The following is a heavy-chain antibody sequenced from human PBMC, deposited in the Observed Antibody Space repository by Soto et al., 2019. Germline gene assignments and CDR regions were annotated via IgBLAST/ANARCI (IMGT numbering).Heavy chain of an antibody. V-gene: IGHV1-2*02. Sequence: ASVKVSCKASGYTFTGYYMHWVRPAPGQGLEWMGWINHNSGGKNYAQKFQDRVTMTRDTSISTAYMKLSRLRSDDTAVYYCARDGPSGSRNYYCMDVWVQGTTVTVSS. D-gene: IGHD3-3*01. CDR1: GYTFTGYY. CDR3: ARDGPSGSRNYYCMDV. J-gene: IGHJ6*02. CDR2: INHNSGGK.